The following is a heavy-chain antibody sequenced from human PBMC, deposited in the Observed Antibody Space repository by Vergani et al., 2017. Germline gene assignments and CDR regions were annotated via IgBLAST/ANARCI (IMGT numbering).Heavy chain of an antibody. CDR1: GYTFTIYG. CDR3: ARAAEHNTCYYYMDV. CDR2: ISAYNGNT. V-gene: IGHV1-18*01. Sequence: QVQLVQSGAEVKKPGASVQVFCKASGYTFTIYGISWVRQAPGQGLEWMGWISAYNGNTNYAQKLQGRVTMTTDTSTSTAYMELRSLRSDDTAVYYCARAAEHNTCYYYMDVWGKGTTVTVSS. J-gene: IGHJ6*03. D-gene: IGHD6-13*01.